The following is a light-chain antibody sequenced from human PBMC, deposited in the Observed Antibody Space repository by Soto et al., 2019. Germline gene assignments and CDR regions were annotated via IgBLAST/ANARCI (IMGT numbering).Light chain of an antibody. Sequence: QSALTQPASVSGSPGQSITIYCTGTSGDVGGYKFVSWYQQHPGKAPKLMIYEVSNRPSGVSSRFSGSKSGNTASLTISGLQAEDEADYYCCSYVGGYSYVFGIGTKVTVL. V-gene: IGLV2-14*01. CDR2: EVS. CDR1: SGDVGGYKF. CDR3: CSYVGGYSYV. J-gene: IGLJ1*01.